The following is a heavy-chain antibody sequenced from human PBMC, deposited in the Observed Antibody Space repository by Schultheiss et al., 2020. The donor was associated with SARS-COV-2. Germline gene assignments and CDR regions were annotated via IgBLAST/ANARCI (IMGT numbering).Heavy chain of an antibody. Sequence: GESLKISCAASGFTFSSYAMSWVRQAPGKGLEWVSAISGSGGSTYYADSVKGRFTISRDNSKNTLYLQMNSLRAEDTAVYYCAKDPLMHYYFDYWGQGTLVTVSS. D-gene: IGHD2-8*01. CDR3: AKDPLMHYYFDY. CDR1: GFTFSSYA. J-gene: IGHJ4*02. CDR2: ISGSGGST. V-gene: IGHV3-23*01.